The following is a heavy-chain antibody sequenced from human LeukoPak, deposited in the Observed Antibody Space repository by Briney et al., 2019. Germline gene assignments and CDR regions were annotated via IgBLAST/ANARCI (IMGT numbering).Heavy chain of an antibody. Sequence: GGSLRLSCAASGFTVSRKYMSWVRQAPGKGLEWVAVIYTDGSTYYAESVKGRFTISRDNSKNTLYLQMNSLRAEDMAVYCCARDYGDLWGQGTLVTVSS. CDR1: GFTVSRKY. CDR2: IYTDGST. D-gene: IGHD3-10*01. CDR3: ARDYGDL. J-gene: IGHJ5*02. V-gene: IGHV3-53*03.